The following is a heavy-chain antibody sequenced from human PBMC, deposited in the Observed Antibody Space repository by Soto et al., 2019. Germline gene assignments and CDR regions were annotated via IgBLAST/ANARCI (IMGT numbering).Heavy chain of an antibody. J-gene: IGHJ4*02. Sequence: QVQLQESGPGLVEPSQTLSLTCTVSGGSISSGDYYWSWIRQPPGKGLEWIGYIYYSGSTYYNPSLKSRVTISVDTSKIQFSLKLSSVTAADTALYYCARAATQARYYSYYFDYWGQGTLVTVSS. CDR2: IYYSGST. CDR3: ARAATQARYYSYYFDY. CDR1: GGSISSGDYY. V-gene: IGHV4-30-4*01. D-gene: IGHD3-22*01.